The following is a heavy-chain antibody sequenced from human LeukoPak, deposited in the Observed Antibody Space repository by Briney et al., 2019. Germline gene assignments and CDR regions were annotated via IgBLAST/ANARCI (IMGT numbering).Heavy chain of an antibody. D-gene: IGHD3-10*01. CDR3: TRQLGELLSGTLYYYYLDV. J-gene: IGHJ6*03. CDR2: IRSEANTYAT. CDR1: GCTFSGSA. V-gene: IGHV3-73*01. Sequence: PGGSLRLSCAASGCTFSGSAIHWVRQASGKGLEWVGHIRSEANTYATTYTASLKGRFTISRDDSKNTAYLQMNSLKTEDTAVYYCTRQLGELLSGTLYYYYLDVWGKGTTVTVSS.